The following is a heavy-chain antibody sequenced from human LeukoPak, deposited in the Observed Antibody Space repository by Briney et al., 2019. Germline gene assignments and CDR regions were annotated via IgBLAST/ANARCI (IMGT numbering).Heavy chain of an antibody. CDR3: ARDPLRSHVEYDY. Sequence: ASVKVSCKASGYTFTSYGISWVRQAPGQGLEWMGWISAYNGNTNYAQKLQGRVTMTTDTSTSTACMELRSLRSDDTAVYYCARDPLRSHVEYDYWGQGTLVTVSS. D-gene: IGHD3-16*01. J-gene: IGHJ4*02. CDR2: ISAYNGNT. V-gene: IGHV1-18*04. CDR1: GYTFTSYG.